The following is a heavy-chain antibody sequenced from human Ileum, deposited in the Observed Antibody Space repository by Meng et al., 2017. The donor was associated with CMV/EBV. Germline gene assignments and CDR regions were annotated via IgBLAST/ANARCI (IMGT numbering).Heavy chain of an antibody. CDR2: ISAYNGNT. CDR3: ARGGDDDFWSGYYYYYGMDV. D-gene: IGHD3-3*01. J-gene: IGHJ6*02. CDR1: GYTFTSYG. V-gene: IGHV1-18*01. Sequence: ASVKVSCKASGYTFTSYGISWVRQAPGQGLEWMGWISAYNGNTNYAQKPQGRVTMTTDTSTSTAYMELRSLRSDDTAVYYCARGGDDDFWSGYYYYYGMDVWGQGTTVTVSS.